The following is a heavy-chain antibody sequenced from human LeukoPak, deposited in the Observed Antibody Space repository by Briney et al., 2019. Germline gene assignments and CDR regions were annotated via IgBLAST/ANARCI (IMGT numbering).Heavy chain of an antibody. CDR1: GFTFSSYS. V-gene: IGHV3-21*01. J-gene: IGHJ3*02. CDR3: ARDLTGFDAFDI. CDR2: ISSSSSYI. Sequence: PGGSLRLSCAASGFTFSSYSMNWVRQAPGKGLEWVSSISSSSSYIYYADSVKGRFAISRENAQKSLYLQINNLRAEDTAVYYCARDLTGFDAFDIWGQGTLVTVSS. D-gene: IGHD7-27*01.